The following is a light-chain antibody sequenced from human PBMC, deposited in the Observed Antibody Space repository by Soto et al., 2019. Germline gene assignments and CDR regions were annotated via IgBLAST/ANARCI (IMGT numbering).Light chain of an antibody. V-gene: IGKV3-20*01. J-gene: IGKJ1*01. CDR1: QSVSSTS. CDR2: SSY. CDR3: QHMGT. Sequence: EIVWTQSPGTLSLSPGERVTLSCRASQSVSSTSVAWYQQKPGQAPRLLIYSSYNRATAVPERFSGSGSATDFTLTISGLEPEDFAVYFCQHMGTFGQGTKVDI.